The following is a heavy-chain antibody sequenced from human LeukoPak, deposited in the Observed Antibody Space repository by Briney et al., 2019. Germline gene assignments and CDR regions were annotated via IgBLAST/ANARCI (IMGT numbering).Heavy chain of an antibody. D-gene: IGHD6-13*01. CDR1: GFSFSSYS. CDR2: ISSRSTTI. Sequence: GGSLRLSCAASGFSFSSYSLNWVRQAPGKGLEWVSYISSRSTTIYYADSVKGRFTISRDNAKNSLYLQMNSLRAEDTALYYCAKDWNDIAAAPIDYWGQGTLVTVSS. CDR3: AKDWNDIAAAPIDY. J-gene: IGHJ4*02. V-gene: IGHV3-48*01.